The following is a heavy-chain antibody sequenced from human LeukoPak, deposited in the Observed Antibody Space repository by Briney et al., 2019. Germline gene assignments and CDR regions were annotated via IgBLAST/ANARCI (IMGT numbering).Heavy chain of an antibody. CDR1: GGSISSSNW. V-gene: IGHV4-4*02. J-gene: IGHJ4*02. D-gene: IGHD3-10*01. CDR2: IYHSGST. Sequence: PSETLSLTCAVSGGSISSSNWWSWVRQPPGKGLEWIGEIYHSGSTDYNPSLKSRVAISEDKSKNQFSLKLSSVTAADTAVYYCARSSSMVRGAVDYWGQGTLVTVSS. CDR3: ARSSSMVRGAVDY.